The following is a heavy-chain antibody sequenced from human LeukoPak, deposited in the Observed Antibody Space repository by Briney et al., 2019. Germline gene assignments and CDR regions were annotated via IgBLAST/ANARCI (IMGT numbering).Heavy chain of an antibody. CDR3: ARNYYYDSTRLYYFDY. V-gene: IGHV3-33*01. CDR1: GXTFSSYG. J-gene: IGHJ4*02. D-gene: IGHD3-22*01. CDR2: IWYDGSTK. Sequence: GGSLRLSWAASGXTFSSYGMHWVRQAPGKGLEWVAVIWYDGSTKYYVDSVKGRFTISRDNSKNTLYLQMNSLRAEDTAVYYCARNYYYDSTRLYYFDYWGQGTLVTVSS.